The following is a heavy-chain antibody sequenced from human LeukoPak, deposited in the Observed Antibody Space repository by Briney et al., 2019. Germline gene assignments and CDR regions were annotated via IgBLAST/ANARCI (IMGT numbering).Heavy chain of an antibody. J-gene: IGHJ4*02. V-gene: IGHV4-59*01. CDR2: IYYSGST. D-gene: IGHD3-22*01. Sequence: SETLSLTCTVSGGSISSYYWSWLRQPPGKGLEWIGYIYYSGSTNYNPSLKSRVTISVDTSKNQFSLKLSSVTAADTAVYYCAREDYDSSGYYNWGQGTLVTVSS. CDR1: GGSISSYY. CDR3: AREDYDSSGYYN.